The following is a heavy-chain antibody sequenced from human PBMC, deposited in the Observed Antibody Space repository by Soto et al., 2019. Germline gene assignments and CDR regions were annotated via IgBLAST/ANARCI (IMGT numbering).Heavy chain of an antibody. CDR3: ARGYCFFGGCYVRRAVLAV. D-gene: IGHD2-15*01. Sequence: PGGSLRLSCAAYGLTFSMYGMSWVRQAPGKGLEWVSGISGSGDSTYYADFVKGRFTISRDNSKNTVFLQMHSLRTEDAALYYCARGYCFFGGCYVRRAVLAVWGQGTT. CDR2: ISGSGDST. V-gene: IGHV3-23*01. J-gene: IGHJ6*02. CDR1: GLTFSMYG.